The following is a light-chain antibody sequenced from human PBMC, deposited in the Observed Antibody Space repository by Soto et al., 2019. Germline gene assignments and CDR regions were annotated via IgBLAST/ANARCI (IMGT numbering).Light chain of an antibody. Sequence: EIVLTQSPGTLSLSPGERATLSCRASQSVSSSSYLAWYQQKPGQAPRLLIYAASSRPTGIPDRFSGSGSATDYTLTISRREPEDFAAYSCRQYGSSPSYTFGQGTKLEIK. J-gene: IGKJ2*01. CDR3: RQYGSSPSYT. CDR2: AAS. CDR1: QSVSSSSY. V-gene: IGKV3-20*01.